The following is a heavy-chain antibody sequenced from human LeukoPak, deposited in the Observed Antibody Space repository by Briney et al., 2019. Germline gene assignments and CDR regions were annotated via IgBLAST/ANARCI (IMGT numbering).Heavy chain of an antibody. CDR3: ARVGVTIFGVVIKEENSSYYYGMDV. V-gene: IGHV1-46*01. CDR2: INPSGGST. CDR1: GYTFTSYY. J-gene: IGHJ6*02. D-gene: IGHD3-3*01. Sequence: ASVKVSCKASGYTFTSYYMHWVRQAPGQGLEWTGIINPSGGSTSYAQKFQGRVTMTRDTSTSTVYMELSSLRSEDTAVYYCARVGVTIFGVVIKEENSSYYYGMDVWGQGTTVTVSS.